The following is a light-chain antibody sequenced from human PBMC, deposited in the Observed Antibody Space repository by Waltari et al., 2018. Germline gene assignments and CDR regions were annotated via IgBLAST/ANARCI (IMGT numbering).Light chain of an antibody. CDR3: HQCAYSPPDT. J-gene: IGKJ2*01. Sequence: DIALTSSPGTLSLSLGDSATLSCSASQRITSNHLAWYQQKPGQTPRLLIYGASSMASGIPDRFSGSGSETDFSLTISSLEPEDFAVYYCHQCAYSPPDTFGQGTKLEIK. CDR1: QRITSNH. V-gene: IGKV3-20*01. CDR2: GAS.